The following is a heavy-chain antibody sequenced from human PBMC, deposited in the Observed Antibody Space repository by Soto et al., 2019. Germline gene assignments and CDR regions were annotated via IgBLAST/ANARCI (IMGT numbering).Heavy chain of an antibody. CDR3: ARGSRSPGTHWYFDL. J-gene: IGHJ2*01. CDR2: INHSGSI. CDR1: GGSFSGYY. V-gene: IGHV4-34*01. Sequence: QVQLQQWGAGLLKPSETLSLTCAVYGGSFSGYYWSWIRQPPGKGLEWIGEINHSGSINYNPSLKSRVTISVDTSKNQFSLKLSSVTAADTAVYYCARGSRSPGTHWYFDLWGRGTLVTVSS.